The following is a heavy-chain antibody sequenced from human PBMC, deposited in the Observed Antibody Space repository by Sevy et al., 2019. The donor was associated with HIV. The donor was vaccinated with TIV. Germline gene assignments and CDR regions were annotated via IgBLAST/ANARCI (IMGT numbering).Heavy chain of an antibody. J-gene: IGHJ6*02. CDR2: INHSGST. V-gene: IGHV4-34*01. CDR1: GGSFSGYY. Sequence: SETLSLTCAVYGGSFSGYYWGWIRQPPGKGLEWIGEINHSGSTNYNPSLKSRVTISVDTSKNQFSLKLSSVTAADTAVYYCARGAQLWLIGPYYYYGMDVWGQGTTVTVSS. CDR3: ARGAQLWLIGPYYYYGMDV. D-gene: IGHD5-18*01.